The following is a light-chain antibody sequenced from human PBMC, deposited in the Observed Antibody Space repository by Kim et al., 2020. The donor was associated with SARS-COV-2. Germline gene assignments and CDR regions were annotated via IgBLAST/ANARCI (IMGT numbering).Light chain of an antibody. CDR2: KAS. J-gene: IGKJ4*01. Sequence: DIQMTQSPSTLSASVGDRVNITCRASQSIVVWLAWYQQKPGKAPKLVIYKASSLESGVPSRFSGSGSRTEFTLTISSLHPDDLGTYFCQQYSNYPLTFGGGTKVEIK. V-gene: IGKV1-5*03. CDR3: QQYSNYPLT. CDR1: QSIVVW.